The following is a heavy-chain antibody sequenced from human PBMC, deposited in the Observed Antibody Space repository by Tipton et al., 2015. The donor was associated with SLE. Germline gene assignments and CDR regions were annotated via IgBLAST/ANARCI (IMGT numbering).Heavy chain of an antibody. CDR3: AREGYDFRSATPGGFDI. V-gene: IGHV4-34*01. CDR2: INHSGST. D-gene: IGHD3-3*01. J-gene: IGHJ3*02. Sequence: LRLSCTVSGVSMSSYYWTWIRQPPGKGLEWIGEINHSGSTNYNPSLKSRITISLETSKNQFSLNLSSVTAADTVVYYCAREGYDFRSATPGGFDIWGQGTMVTVSS. CDR1: GVSMSSYY.